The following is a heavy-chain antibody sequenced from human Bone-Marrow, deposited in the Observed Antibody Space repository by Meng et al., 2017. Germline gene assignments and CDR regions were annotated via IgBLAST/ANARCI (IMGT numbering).Heavy chain of an antibody. Sequence: SETLSLTCTVSGGSISSSSYYWGWIRQPPGKGLEWIGSIYYSGSTYYNPPLKSRVTISVDTSKNQFSLKLSSVTAADTAVYYCASRPYGDYYFDYWGQGTLVTVSS. D-gene: IGHD4-17*01. CDR3: ASRPYGDYYFDY. J-gene: IGHJ4*02. CDR1: GGSISSSSYY. V-gene: IGHV4-39*07. CDR2: IYYSGST.